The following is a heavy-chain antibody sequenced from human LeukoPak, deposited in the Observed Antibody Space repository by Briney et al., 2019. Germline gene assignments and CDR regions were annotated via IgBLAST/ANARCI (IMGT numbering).Heavy chain of an antibody. J-gene: IGHJ4*02. CDR2: INSDGGST. CDR1: GFTFSSYW. CDR3: ARRIQGMAPYYFDY. D-gene: IGHD5-24*01. Sequence: GGSLRLSCIASGFTFSSYWMHWVRQAPGKGLVWVSRINSDGGSTSYADSVKGRFTTSRDNAKNTLYLQMNSLRAEDTAVYYCARRIQGMAPYYFDYWGQGTLVTVSS. V-gene: IGHV3-74*01.